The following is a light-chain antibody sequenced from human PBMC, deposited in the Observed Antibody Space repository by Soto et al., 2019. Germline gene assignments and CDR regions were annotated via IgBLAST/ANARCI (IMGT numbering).Light chain of an antibody. V-gene: IGKV3-20*01. CDR2: GAS. J-gene: IGKJ1*01. Sequence: EIVLTQSPGTLSLSPGERTTLSCRASQSVSSSFVAWYQQKPGEAPRLLIYGASSRATGIPDRFSGSGSGTDFTLTISRLEPEDFAVYFCQQYGSSLQTFGQGTKVYI. CDR3: QQYGSSLQT. CDR1: QSVSSSF.